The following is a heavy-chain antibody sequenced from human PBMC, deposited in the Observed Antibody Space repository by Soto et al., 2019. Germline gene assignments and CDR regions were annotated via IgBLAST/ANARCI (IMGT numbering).Heavy chain of an antibody. CDR1: GYSFTTYA. V-gene: IGHV1-69*13. J-gene: IGHJ5*02. CDR2: IIPIFGTA. D-gene: IGHD6-19*01. CDR3: ARIPSEYSSGWYWDNWFDP. Sequence: RASVKASCKASGYSFTTYAISWVRQAPGQGLEWMGGIIPIFGTANYAQKFQGRVTLTADESTSTAYMELSSLRTEDTAVYYCARIPSEYSSGWYWDNWFDPWGQGTLVTVSS.